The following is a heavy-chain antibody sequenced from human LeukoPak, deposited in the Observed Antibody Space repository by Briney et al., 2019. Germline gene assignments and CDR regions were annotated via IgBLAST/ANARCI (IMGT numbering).Heavy chain of an antibody. CDR1: GFTFSDYW. D-gene: IGHD2-15*01. CDR3: ARGQDKISHVDY. J-gene: IGHJ4*02. CDR2: IKVDGSEK. V-gene: IGHV3-7*04. Sequence: GGSLRLSCAASGFTFSDYWMNWVRQAPGKGLEWVANIKVDGSEKYYVDSVKGRFTISRDKAENTLYLQMHSLRSDDTAVYYCARGQDKISHVDYWGQGTLVTVFS.